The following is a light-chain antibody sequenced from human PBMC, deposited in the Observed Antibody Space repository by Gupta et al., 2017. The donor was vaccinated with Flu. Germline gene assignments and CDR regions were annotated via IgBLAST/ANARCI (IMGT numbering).Light chain of an antibody. V-gene: IGLV3-25*01. Sequence: GQTARITGSGDAFGRQDADWYRQKPGRAPVVIIYKDTERPSGIAERCSGSCSGTTVTLTISGVQAEEESDFYCRSVDSSGTYVVFGEGTKLTVL. J-gene: IGLJ2*01. CDR1: AFGRQD. CDR3: RSVDSSGTYVV. CDR2: KDT.